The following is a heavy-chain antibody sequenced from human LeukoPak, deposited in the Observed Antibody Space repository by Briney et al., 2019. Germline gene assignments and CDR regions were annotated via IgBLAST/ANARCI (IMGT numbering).Heavy chain of an antibody. CDR1: GFSFSSYT. V-gene: IGHV3-48*01. CDR3: ARAAYSYGYSFDY. D-gene: IGHD5-18*01. J-gene: IGHJ4*02. Sequence: GGSLRLSCSASGFSFSSYTMTWVRQAPGKGPEWVSIISGGGDTTFYTDSVKGRFTISRDNAKNSLYLQMNSLRAEDTAVYYCARAAYSYGYSFDYWGQGTLVTVSS. CDR2: ISGGGDTT.